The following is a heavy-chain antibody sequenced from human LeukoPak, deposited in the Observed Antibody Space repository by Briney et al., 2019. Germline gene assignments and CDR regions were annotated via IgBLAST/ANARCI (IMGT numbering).Heavy chain of an antibody. V-gene: IGHV3-23*01. CDR3: ARRWLGDPYGMDV. CDR1: GIIFSNYA. Sequence: GGSLRLSCAASGIIFSNYAMTWVRQAPGKGLEWVSILGGASESIYYAGSVKGRFTVSRDNSKDTLYLQMNSLRGEDTAIYYCARRWLGDPYGMDVWGQGTTVTVSS. CDR2: LGGASESI. J-gene: IGHJ6*02. D-gene: IGHD3-10*01.